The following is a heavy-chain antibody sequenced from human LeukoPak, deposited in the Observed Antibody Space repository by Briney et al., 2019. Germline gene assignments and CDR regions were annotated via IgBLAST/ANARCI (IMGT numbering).Heavy chain of an antibody. D-gene: IGHD6-19*01. V-gene: IGHV1-2*02. CDR1: GYTFTGYY. J-gene: IGHJ4*02. CDR3: VRPYTSGWFSD. CDR2: INPKSGGT. Sequence: ASVKVSCKASGYTFTGYYMHWVRQAPGQGLEWMGWINPKSGGTNYAQKFQGRVTMTRGTSISTAYTELRGLRSDEKARYYFVRPYTSGWFSDWGQGTLVTVSS.